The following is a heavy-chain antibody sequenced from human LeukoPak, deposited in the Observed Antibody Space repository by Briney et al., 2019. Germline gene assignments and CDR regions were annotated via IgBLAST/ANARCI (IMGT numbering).Heavy chain of an antibody. CDR1: GSTLTELS. CDR3: ATFMSSSWVLLFDY. J-gene: IGHJ4*02. Sequence: APGKVSCKVSGSTLTELSMHWVRQAPGEGLEGMGGFDPEDGEPIYAQKFQGRVTMTEDTSTDAAYTELSSLRSEDTAVYYCATFMSSSWVLLFDYWGQGTLVTVSS. CDR2: FDPEDGEP. D-gene: IGHD6-13*01. V-gene: IGHV1-24*01.